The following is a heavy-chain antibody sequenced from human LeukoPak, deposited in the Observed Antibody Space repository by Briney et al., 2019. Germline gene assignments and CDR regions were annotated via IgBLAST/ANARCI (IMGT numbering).Heavy chain of an antibody. CDR2: IYYTGGET. CDR1: GGSINSYY. J-gene: IGHJ3*02. CDR3: AKQPGETAAFDS. V-gene: IGHV4-59*08. Sequence: SETLCLTCTVSGGSINSYYWSWIRQPPGKGLEWIGYIYYTGGETNYNPSLKSRLTISVDTSKNQFSLMLTSVTAADTAVYYCAKQPGETAAFDSWAQGTMVTVSS. D-gene: IGHD5-18*01.